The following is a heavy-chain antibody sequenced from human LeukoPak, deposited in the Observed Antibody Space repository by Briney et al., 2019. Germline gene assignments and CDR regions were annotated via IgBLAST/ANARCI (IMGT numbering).Heavy chain of an antibody. CDR3: ARHACSSTSCYGWSYYYYGMDV. D-gene: IGHD2-2*01. J-gene: IGHJ6*02. CDR1: GFTFSDYY. CDR2: ISSSSSYT. Sequence: GGSLRLSCAASGFTFSDYYMSWIRQAPGKGLEWVSYISSSSSYTNYADSVKGRFTISRDNAKNSLYLQMNSLRAQDTAVYYCARHACSSTSCYGWSYYYYGMDVWGQGTTVTASS. V-gene: IGHV3-11*03.